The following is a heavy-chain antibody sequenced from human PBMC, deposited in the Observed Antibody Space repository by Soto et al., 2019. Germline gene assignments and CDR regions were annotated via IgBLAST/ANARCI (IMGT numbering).Heavy chain of an antibody. J-gene: IGHJ3*02. V-gene: IGHV5-51*01. CDR2: IYPGDSDT. CDR1: GYSFTSYW. D-gene: IGHD3-22*01. CDR3: ARPHDDDRSGYDAFDI. Sequence: ASVKVSCKGSGYSFTSYWIGWVRQMPGKGLEWMGIIYPGDSDTRYSPSFQGQVTISADKSISTAYLQWSSLKASDTAMYYCARPHDDDRSGYDAFDIWGQGTMVTVSS.